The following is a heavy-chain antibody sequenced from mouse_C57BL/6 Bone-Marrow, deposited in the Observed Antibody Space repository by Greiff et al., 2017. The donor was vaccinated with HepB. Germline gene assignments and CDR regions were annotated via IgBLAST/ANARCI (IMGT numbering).Heavy chain of an antibody. J-gene: IGHJ3*01. CDR2: IYPRSGNT. CDR3: ARRGYGSIAY. Sequence: VKLVESGAELARPGASVKLSCKASGYTFTSYGISWVKQRTGQGLEWIGEIYPRSGNTYYNEKFKGKATLTADKSSSTAYMELRSLTSEDSAVYFCARRGYGSIAYWGQGTLVTVSA. V-gene: IGHV1-81*01. CDR1: GYTFTSYG. D-gene: IGHD1-1*01.